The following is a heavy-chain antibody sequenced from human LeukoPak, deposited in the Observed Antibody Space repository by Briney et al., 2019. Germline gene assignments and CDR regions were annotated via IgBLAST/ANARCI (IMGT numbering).Heavy chain of an antibody. V-gene: IGHV4-34*01. J-gene: IGHJ4*02. D-gene: IGHD5-18*01. CDR2: INHSGST. Sequence: SETLSLNCAVYGGSFSGYYWSWIRQPPGKGLEWIGEINHSGSTNYNPSLKSRVTISVDTSKNQFSLKLSSVTAADTAVYYCAREANGYGYGYYFDYWGQGTLVTVSS. CDR3: AREANGYGYGYYFDY. CDR1: GGSFSGYY.